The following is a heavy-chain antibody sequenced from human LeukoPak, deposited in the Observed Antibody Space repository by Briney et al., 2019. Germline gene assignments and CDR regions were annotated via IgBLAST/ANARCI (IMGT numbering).Heavy chain of an antibody. CDR3: ARSGPVAGNDAFDI. Sequence: SETLSLTCTVSGGSISNYYWSWIRQPPGKGLEWIGYIYNSGHTNYNPSLKSRVTISEDTSKNQLSLKLSSVTAADTAVYYCARSGPVAGNDAFDIWGQGTMVTVSS. J-gene: IGHJ3*02. CDR1: GGSISNYY. CDR2: IYNSGHT. V-gene: IGHV4-59*01. D-gene: IGHD6-19*01.